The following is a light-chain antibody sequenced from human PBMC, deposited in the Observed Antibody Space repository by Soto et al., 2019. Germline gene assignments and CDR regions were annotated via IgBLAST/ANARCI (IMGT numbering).Light chain of an antibody. V-gene: IGKV3-15*01. J-gene: IGKJ4*01. CDR3: QQYNNWPPLT. CDR1: QSVASN. Sequence: DIVMTQSPATLPVSPGERATLSCRASQSVASNLAWYQQRPGQPPRLLIYGASTRSTGVAARFSGSGSGTEFTLTISSLQSEDFAVYYCQQYNNWPPLTFGGGTKWIS. CDR2: GAS.